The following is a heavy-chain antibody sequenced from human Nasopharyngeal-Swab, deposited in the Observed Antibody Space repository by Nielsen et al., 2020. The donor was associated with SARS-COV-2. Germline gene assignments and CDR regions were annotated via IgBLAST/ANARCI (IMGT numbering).Heavy chain of an antibody. CDR3: ARGRSSGYYYGYYYGMDV. CDR1: GGSFSGYY. V-gene: IGHV4-34*01. CDR2: INHSGST. D-gene: IGHD3-22*01. Sequence: SQTRSLTGAVYGGSFSGYYWSWIRQPPGKGLEWTGEINHSGSTNYNPSLKSRVTISVDTSKNQFSLKLSSVTAADTAVYYCARGRSSGYYYGYYYGMDVWGQGTTVTVSS. J-gene: IGHJ6*02.